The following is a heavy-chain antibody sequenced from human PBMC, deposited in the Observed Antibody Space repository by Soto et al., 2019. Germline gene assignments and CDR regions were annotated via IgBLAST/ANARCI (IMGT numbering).Heavy chain of an antibody. CDR2: ISAYNGNT. CDR1: GYTFTSYG. J-gene: IGHJ4*02. D-gene: IGHD3-3*01. Sequence: AAVKVSCKASGYTFTSYGIGWVREAPGQGIEWSGWISAYNGNTNYGQKLQGRVTMNTDTSTSTAYMEVRTLRSDATVVSKCARDAHYAFRLFDSWGQGTPVTVSS. CDR3: ARDAHYAFRLFDS. V-gene: IGHV1-18*01.